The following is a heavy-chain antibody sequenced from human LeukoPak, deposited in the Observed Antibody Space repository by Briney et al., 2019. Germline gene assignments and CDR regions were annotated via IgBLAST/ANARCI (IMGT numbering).Heavy chain of an antibody. CDR2: IRSSSTSI. CDR3: ARDSNEKSGYLNPIDY. D-gene: IGHD3-22*01. J-gene: IGHJ4*02. Sequence: QPGGSLRLSCAASGFTFSRYSMNWVRQAPGKGLEWVSYIRSSSTSIYYAESVKGRFTISRDNARNSLYLQMNSLRDEDTAVYHCARDSNEKSGYLNPIDYWGQGTLVTVSS. CDR1: GFTFSRYS. V-gene: IGHV3-48*02.